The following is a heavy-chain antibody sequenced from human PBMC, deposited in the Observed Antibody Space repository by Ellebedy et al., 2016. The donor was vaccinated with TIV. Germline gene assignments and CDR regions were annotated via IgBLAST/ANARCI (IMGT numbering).Heavy chain of an antibody. CDR3: ATDGSYGDYRSPTHAFVM. D-gene: IGHD4-17*01. J-gene: IGHJ3*02. Sequence: GGSLRLSCAAARFPFSSYWMSWVRQAPGKGLEWVGNINQDGSEKYYVDSMKGRFSISRDNAKNSVYLQMNSLRSEDAAVYYCATDGSYGDYRSPTHAFVMWGQGTMVIVSS. CDR2: INQDGSEK. CDR1: RFPFSSYW. V-gene: IGHV3-7*01.